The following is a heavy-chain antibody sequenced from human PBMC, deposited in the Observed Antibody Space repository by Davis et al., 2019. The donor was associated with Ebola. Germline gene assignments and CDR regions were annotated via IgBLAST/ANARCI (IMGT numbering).Heavy chain of an antibody. CDR2: IIPIFGTA. Sequence: SVKVSCKASGGTFSSYAISWVRQAPGQGLEWMGGIIPIFGTANYAQKFQGRDTITADESTSTAYMELSSLRSEDTAVYYCARGAGSYYYYGMDVWGQGTTVTVSS. V-gene: IGHV1-69*13. CDR1: GGTFSSYA. D-gene: IGHD6-13*01. CDR3: ARGAGSYYYYGMDV. J-gene: IGHJ6*02.